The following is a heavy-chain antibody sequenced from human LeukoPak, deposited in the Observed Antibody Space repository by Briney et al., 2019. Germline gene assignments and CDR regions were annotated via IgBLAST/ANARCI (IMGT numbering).Heavy chain of an antibody. Sequence: GGSLRLSCAASGFTFSSYWMHWVRHAPGKGLVWVSRINSDGSSTSCANSLKGRFTISTDNAKNTLYLQMNSLRAEDTAVYYCSVHTPYRGSYYSTTYWRQPSPATVSS. CDR3: SVHTPYRGSYYSTTY. V-gene: IGHV3-74*01. CDR1: GFTFSSYW. CDR2: INSDGSST. D-gene: IGHD1-26*01. J-gene: IGHJ1*01.